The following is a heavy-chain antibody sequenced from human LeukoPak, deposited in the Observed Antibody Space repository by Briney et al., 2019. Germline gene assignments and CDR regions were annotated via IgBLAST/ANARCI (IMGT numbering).Heavy chain of an antibody. Sequence: SETLSLTCTVSGGSISSSSYYWGWIRQPPGKGLEWIGSVYYSGSTYYNPSLKSRVTISVDTSKNQFSLKLSSVTAADTAVYYCARAFRRVVTHNWFDPWGQGTLVTVSS. CDR3: ARAFRRVVTHNWFDP. CDR1: GGSISSSSYY. V-gene: IGHV4-39*07. CDR2: VYYSGST. J-gene: IGHJ5*02. D-gene: IGHD3-3*01.